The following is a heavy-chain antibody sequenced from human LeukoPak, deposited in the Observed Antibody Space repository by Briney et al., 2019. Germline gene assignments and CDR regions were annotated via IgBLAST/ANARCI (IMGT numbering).Heavy chain of an antibody. V-gene: IGHV1-2*02. Sequence: ASVKVSCKASGYTFTGYYMHWVRQAPGQGPEWMGWINPNSGGTNYAQKFQGRVTMTRDTSISTAYMELSRLRSDDTAVYYCAIFADYYGSGSRGYGMDVWGQGTTVTVSS. CDR3: AIFADYYGSGSRGYGMDV. D-gene: IGHD3-10*01. CDR2: INPNSGGT. CDR1: GYTFTGYY. J-gene: IGHJ6*02.